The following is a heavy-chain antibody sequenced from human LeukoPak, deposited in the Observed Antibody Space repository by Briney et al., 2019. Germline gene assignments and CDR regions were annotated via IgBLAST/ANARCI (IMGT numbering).Heavy chain of an antibody. J-gene: IGHJ4*02. CDR2: IYYSGST. Sequence: SETLSFTCTVSGGSISSYYWSWIRQPPGKGLEWIGYIYYSGSTNYNPSLKSRVTISVDTSKNQFSLKLSSVTAADTAVYYCASRIVGATTPFDYWGQGTLVTVSS. D-gene: IGHD1-26*01. CDR3: ASRIVGATTPFDY. CDR1: GGSISSYY. V-gene: IGHV4-59*08.